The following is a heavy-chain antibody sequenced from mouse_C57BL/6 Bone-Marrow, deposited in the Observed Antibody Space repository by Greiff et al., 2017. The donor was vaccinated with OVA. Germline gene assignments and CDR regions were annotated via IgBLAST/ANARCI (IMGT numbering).Heavy chain of an antibody. D-gene: IGHD6-1*01. CDR1: GYAFSSSW. J-gene: IGHJ4*01. CDR2: FYPGDGDT. Sequence: QVQLQQSGPELVKPGASVKISCKASGYAFSSSWMNWVKQRPGKGLEWIGRFYPGDGDTNYNGKFKGKATLTADKSSSTAYMQLSSLTSEDSAVYFCARSSNFPWGQGTSVTVSS. V-gene: IGHV1-82*01. CDR3: ARSSNFP.